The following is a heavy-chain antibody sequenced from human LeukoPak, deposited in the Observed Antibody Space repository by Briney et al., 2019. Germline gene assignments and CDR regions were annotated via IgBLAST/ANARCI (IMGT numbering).Heavy chain of an antibody. CDR3: ARLTGYDWESSYDY. Sequence: SETLSLTCTVSGGSISSYYWSWIRQPPGKGLEWIGYIYYSGSTNYNPSLKSRVTISVDTSKNQFSLKLSSVTAADTAVYYCARLTGYDWESSYDYWGQGTLVTVSS. CDR1: GGSISSYY. V-gene: IGHV4-59*01. D-gene: IGHD5-12*01. CDR2: IYYSGST. J-gene: IGHJ4*02.